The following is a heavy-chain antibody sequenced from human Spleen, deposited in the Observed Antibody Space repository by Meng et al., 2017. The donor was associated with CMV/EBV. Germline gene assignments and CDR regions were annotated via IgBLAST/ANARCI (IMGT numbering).Heavy chain of an antibody. Sequence: SETLSLTCTVSGGSIISSSYYWGWIRQPPGKGLEWIGSIYYSGSTYYNPSLKSRGPISVDTSENQFSLKLSSVTAADTAVYYCARDIPGIAVASGWGQGTRVTVSS. CDR2: IYYSGST. V-gene: IGHV4-39*07. J-gene: IGHJ4*02. CDR3: ARDIPGIAVASG. CDR1: GGSIISSSYY. D-gene: IGHD6-19*01.